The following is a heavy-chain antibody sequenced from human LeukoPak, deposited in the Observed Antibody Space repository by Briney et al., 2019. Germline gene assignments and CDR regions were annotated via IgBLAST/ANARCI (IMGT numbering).Heavy chain of an antibody. CDR3: ARDQG. CDR2: IKEDGSEK. V-gene: IGHV3-7*01. J-gene: IGHJ4*02. Sequence: GGSLRLSCAASGFTFTNYWMSWVRQAPGKGLEWVANIKEDGSEKYYVDSVKGRFTISRDNAKNSLYLQMNSLRAEDTAVYYCARDQGWGQGTLDTVSS. CDR1: GFTFTNYW.